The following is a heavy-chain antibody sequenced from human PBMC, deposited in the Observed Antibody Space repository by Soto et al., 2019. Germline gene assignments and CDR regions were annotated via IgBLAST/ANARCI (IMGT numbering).Heavy chain of an antibody. CDR1: GFTFSLYE. CDR2: ISTSGTAI. Sequence: PGGSLRLSCAASGFTFSLYEMNWVRQAPGKGLEWVSYISTSGTAIYYADSVKGRFTISRDNAKNSLYLQMNSLRAEDTAVYYCARASFLWFGELVSEYGMDVWGQGTTVTVSS. CDR3: ARASFLWFGELVSEYGMDV. V-gene: IGHV3-48*03. D-gene: IGHD3-10*01. J-gene: IGHJ6*02.